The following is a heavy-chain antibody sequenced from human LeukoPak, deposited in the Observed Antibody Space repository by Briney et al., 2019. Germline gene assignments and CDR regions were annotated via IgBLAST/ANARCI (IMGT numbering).Heavy chain of an antibody. CDR3: ARHATTVTVYYFDY. D-gene: IGHD4-17*01. J-gene: IGHJ4*02. Sequence: SETLSLTCAVSGCSISSGYYWGWIRQPPGKGLEWIGSIYHSGSTYYNPSLKSRVTISVDTSKSQFSPKLSSVTAADTAVYYCARHATTVTVYYFDYWGQGTLVTVSS. CDR1: GCSISSGYY. CDR2: IYHSGST. V-gene: IGHV4-38-2*01.